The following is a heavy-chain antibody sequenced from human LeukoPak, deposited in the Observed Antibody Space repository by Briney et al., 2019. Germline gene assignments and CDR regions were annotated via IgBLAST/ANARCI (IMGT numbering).Heavy chain of an antibody. CDR2: IKPNSGGT. J-gene: IGHJ4*02. Sequence: ASLKVSCKPSGYTFTGYYMHWVRQAPGQRRGWMGWIKPNSGGTNYAQKFHGRVTMTRDTSISTAYMELSRLRSDDTAVYYCARGEITSGGVIVVFDYWGQGTLVTVSS. D-gene: IGHD3-16*02. CDR3: ARGEITSGGVIVVFDY. CDR1: GYTFTGYY. V-gene: IGHV1-2*02.